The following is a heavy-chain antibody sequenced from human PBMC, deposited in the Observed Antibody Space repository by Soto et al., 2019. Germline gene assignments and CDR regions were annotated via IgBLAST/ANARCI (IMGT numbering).Heavy chain of an antibody. V-gene: IGHV2-70*01. CDR2: IDCDDDK. J-gene: IGHJ4*02. CDR3: ARISGSYYDEGSRYFDY. Sequence: SGPTLVNPTQTLTLTCTFSGFSLSTSGMCVSWIRQPPGKALEWLALIDCDDDKYYSASLKTRLTISKDTSKNQVVLTMTNMDPVDTATYYCARISGSYYDEGSRYFDYWGQGTLVTVPQ. D-gene: IGHD1-26*01. CDR1: GFSLSTSGMC.